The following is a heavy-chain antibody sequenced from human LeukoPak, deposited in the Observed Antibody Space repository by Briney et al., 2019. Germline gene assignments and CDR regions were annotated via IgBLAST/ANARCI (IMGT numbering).Heavy chain of an antibody. CDR1: GFTFSNAW. D-gene: IGHD6-19*01. V-gene: IGHV3-15*01. CDR2: IKSKTDGGTT. Sequence: GGSLRLSCAASGFTFSNAWMSWVRQAPGKGLEWVGRIKSKTDGGTTDYAAPVKGRFTISRDDSKNTLYLQMNSLKTEDTAVYYCTTIAVAGHYYFDYWGQGTLVTVSS. CDR3: TTIAVAGHYYFDY. J-gene: IGHJ4*02.